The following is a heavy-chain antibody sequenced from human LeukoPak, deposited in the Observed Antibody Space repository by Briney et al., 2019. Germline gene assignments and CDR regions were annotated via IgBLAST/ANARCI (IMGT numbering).Heavy chain of an antibody. Sequence: ATVKVSCKASGYTFTSYYMHWVRQAPGQGLEWMGIINPSGGSTSYAQKFQGRVTMTRDTSTSTVYMELSSLRSEDTAVYYCARVGIAAAGLDYWGQGTLVTVSS. D-gene: IGHD6-13*01. V-gene: IGHV1-46*01. J-gene: IGHJ4*02. CDR1: GYTFTSYY. CDR3: ARVGIAAAGLDY. CDR2: INPSGGST.